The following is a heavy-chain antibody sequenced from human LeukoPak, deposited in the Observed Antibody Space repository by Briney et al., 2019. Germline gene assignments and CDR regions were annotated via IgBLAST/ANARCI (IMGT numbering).Heavy chain of an antibody. CDR2: IKSKTDGGTT. D-gene: IGHD6-13*01. CDR3: AKDGKYSSSWYDYYYYMDV. CDR1: GFTFSNAW. V-gene: IGHV3-15*01. J-gene: IGHJ6*03. Sequence: GGSLRLSCAASGFTFSNAWMSWVRQAPGKGLEWVGRIKSKTDGGTTYYAESVKGRFTISRDNSQNTLYLQMNSLRAEDTAVYYCAKDGKYSSSWYDYYYYMDVWGKGTTVTISS.